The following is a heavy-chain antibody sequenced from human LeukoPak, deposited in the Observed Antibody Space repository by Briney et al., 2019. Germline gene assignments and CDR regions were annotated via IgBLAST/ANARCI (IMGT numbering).Heavy chain of an antibody. J-gene: IGHJ6*02. Sequence: ASVKVSCKASGYTFTGYYMHWVRQAPGQGLEWMGWINPNSGGTNYAQKFQGRVTMTRDTSISTAYMELTGLRSDDTAVYYCARDIAAGTNYYYGMDVWGQGTTVTVSS. V-gene: IGHV1-2*02. CDR1: GYTFTGYY. CDR2: INPNSGGT. CDR3: ARDIAAGTNYYYGMDV. D-gene: IGHD6-19*01.